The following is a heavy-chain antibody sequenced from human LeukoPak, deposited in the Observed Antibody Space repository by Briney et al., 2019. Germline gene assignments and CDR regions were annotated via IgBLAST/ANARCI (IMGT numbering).Heavy chain of an antibody. D-gene: IGHD3-10*01. Sequence: GSLRLSCAASGFTFSSYSMNWVRQAPGKGLEWVSYISSSGSTIYYADSVKGRFTISRDSAKNSLSLQMNSLRDEDTAMYYCARAITMLRGPTYYFDYWGQGILVTVSS. CDR2: ISSSGSTI. CDR3: ARAITMLRGPTYYFDY. CDR1: GFTFSSYS. J-gene: IGHJ4*02. V-gene: IGHV3-48*02.